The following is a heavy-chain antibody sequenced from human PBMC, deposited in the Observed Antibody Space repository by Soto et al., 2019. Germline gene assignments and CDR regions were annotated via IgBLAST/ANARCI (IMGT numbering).Heavy chain of an antibody. D-gene: IGHD3-22*01. Sequence: PGGSLRLSCAASGFTFSDYYMSWIRQAPGKGLEWVPYISSSGDIIYYADSMKGRFTISRDNAKNSLYLQMNNLRAEDTAVYYCARDLGYYDSSGYLDYWGQGTLVTVSS. J-gene: IGHJ4*02. CDR2: ISSSGDII. CDR3: ARDLGYYDSSGYLDY. CDR1: GFTFSDYY. V-gene: IGHV3-11*01.